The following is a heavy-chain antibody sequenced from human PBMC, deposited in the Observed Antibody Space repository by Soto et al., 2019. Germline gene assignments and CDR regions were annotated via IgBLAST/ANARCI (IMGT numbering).Heavy chain of an antibody. J-gene: IGHJ3*02. CDR1: GGTFSSYT. V-gene: IGHV1-69*02. D-gene: IGHD2-2*01. CDR3: ARGGYCSSTSCYGPGAFDI. CDR2: IIPILGIA. Sequence: SVKVSCKASGGTFSSYTISWVRQAPGQGLEWMGRIIPILGIANYAQKFQGRVTITADKSTSTAYMELSSLRSEDTAVYYCARGGYCSSTSCYGPGAFDIWGQGTMVTVSS.